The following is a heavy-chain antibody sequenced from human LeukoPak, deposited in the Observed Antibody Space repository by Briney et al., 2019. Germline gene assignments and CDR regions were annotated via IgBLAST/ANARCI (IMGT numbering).Heavy chain of an antibody. CDR2: ISSSGRTI. CDR1: AFSFSSSE. D-gene: IGHD2-21*02. J-gene: IGHJ2*01. V-gene: IGHV3-48*03. Sequence: GGSLRLSCAASAFSFSSSEMNWLRQAPGKGLEWVSYISSSGRTIYYADSVKGRFTISRDNAKNSLYLQMNSLRAEDTAVYYCVRDRGIRDAPYWYFDLWGRGTLVTVSS. CDR3: VRDRGIRDAPYWYFDL.